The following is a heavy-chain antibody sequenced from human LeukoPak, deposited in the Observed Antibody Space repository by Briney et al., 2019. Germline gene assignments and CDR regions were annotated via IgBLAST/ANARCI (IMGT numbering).Heavy chain of an antibody. J-gene: IGHJ4*02. CDR2: TYYRSKWYN. D-gene: IGHD6-19*01. Sequence: SQTLSLTCAISGDSVSSNSAAWSWIRQSPSRGLEWLGRTYYRSKWYNDYAVSVKSRITINPDTSKNQFSLQLNSVTPEDTAVYYCARSLLGAVAGTIAYFDYWGQGTLVTVSS. CDR1: GDSVSSNSAA. V-gene: IGHV6-1*01. CDR3: ARSLLGAVAGTIAYFDY.